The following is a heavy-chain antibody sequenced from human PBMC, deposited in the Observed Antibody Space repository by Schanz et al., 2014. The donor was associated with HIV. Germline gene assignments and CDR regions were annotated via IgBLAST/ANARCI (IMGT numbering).Heavy chain of an antibody. Sequence: QVPLVQSGAEVKKPGASVKVSCKASGYTFTSYYMHWVRQAPGQGLEWMGWINPSSGGTNYAQKFQGRVTMTRDTSISTAYMELRRLRSDDTAVYYCARDQNVISMVRGVMGGVDYWGQGTLVTVSS. J-gene: IGHJ4*02. CDR1: GYTFTSYY. D-gene: IGHD3-10*01. CDR3: ARDQNVISMVRGVMGGVDY. V-gene: IGHV1-2*02. CDR2: INPSSGGT.